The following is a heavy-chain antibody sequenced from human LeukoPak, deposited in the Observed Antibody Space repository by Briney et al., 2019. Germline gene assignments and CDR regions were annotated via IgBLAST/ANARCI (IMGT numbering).Heavy chain of an antibody. CDR2: IYPGDSDT. J-gene: IGHJ4*02. V-gene: IGHV5-51*01. Sequence: KAGGSLRLXCKGSGYSFTKYWIGWVRQMPGKGLEWMGIIYPGDSDTRYSPSFQGPVTISADKSISTAYLQWSSLKASDSAMYYCARRLAYGDLDYWGQGTLVTVSS. CDR1: GYSFTKYW. CDR3: ARRLAYGDLDY. D-gene: IGHD4-17*01.